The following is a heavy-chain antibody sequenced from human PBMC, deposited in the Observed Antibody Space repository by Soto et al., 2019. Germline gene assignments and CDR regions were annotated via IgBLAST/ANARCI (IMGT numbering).Heavy chain of an antibody. J-gene: IGHJ3*02. Sequence: GESLKISCKASGYSFSFYWIGWVRQMPGKGLEWMAIMYPDDSDIRYSPSFEAHVTIPADKSTSTAFLQWSSLKASDTAMYYCATAYVYDFENSNYYRDAFDICGQGTLVTV. CDR2: MYPDDSDI. CDR1: GYSFSFYW. D-gene: IGHD3-22*01. CDR3: ATAYVYDFENSNYYRDAFDI. V-gene: IGHV5-51*01.